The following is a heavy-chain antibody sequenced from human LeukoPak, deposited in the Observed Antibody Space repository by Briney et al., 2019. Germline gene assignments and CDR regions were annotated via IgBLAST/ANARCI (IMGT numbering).Heavy chain of an antibody. CDR1: GFTVSSNY. CDR3: ARGLYDFWSGYMAFDY. D-gene: IGHD3-3*01. J-gene: IGHJ4*02. Sequence: PGGSLRLSCAASGFTVSSNYMSWVRQAPGKGLEWVSVIYSGGSTYYADSVKGRFTISRDNSKNTLYLQMTSLRAEDTAVYYCARGLYDFWSGYMAFDYWGQGTLVTVSS. CDR2: IYSGGST. V-gene: IGHV3-53*01.